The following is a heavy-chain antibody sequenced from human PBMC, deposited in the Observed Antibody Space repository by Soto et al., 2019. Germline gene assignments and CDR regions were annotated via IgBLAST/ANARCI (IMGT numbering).Heavy chain of an antibody. CDR3: SIIKGYYDSSALGYFDY. Sequence: SETLSLTCTVSGGSISSSRYYWGWIRQPPGKGLEWIGSIYYSGSTYYNPSLKSRVTISVDTSKNQFSLTLSSVTAADAAVYFCSIIKGYYDSSALGYFDYWGQGTLETVSP. D-gene: IGHD3-22*01. J-gene: IGHJ4*02. V-gene: IGHV4-39*01. CDR1: GGSISSSRYY. CDR2: IYYSGST.